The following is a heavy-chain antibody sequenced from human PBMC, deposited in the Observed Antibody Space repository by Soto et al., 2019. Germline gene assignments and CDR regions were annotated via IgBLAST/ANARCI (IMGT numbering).Heavy chain of an antibody. Sequence: QVQLVQSGAEGKKPGSSVKVSCQTSRDTFNKYAFNWVRPAPGQGLEWMGWIIPIFSSRNYAEKCQGRVTITADDSTSTAYMELRSLRFEDTAVYYCARGETYIGVWGQGTTVTVSS. CDR1: RDTFNKYA. V-gene: IGHV1-69*01. J-gene: IGHJ6*02. CDR2: IIPIFSSR. CDR3: ARGETYIGV. D-gene: IGHD1-26*01.